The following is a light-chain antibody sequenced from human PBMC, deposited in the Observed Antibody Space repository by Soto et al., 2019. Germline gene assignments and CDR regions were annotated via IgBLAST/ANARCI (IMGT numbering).Light chain of an antibody. CDR3: QQYYSYPVT. CDR2: AAS. CDR1: QGISGY. J-gene: IGKJ1*01. Sequence: AIQMTQSPSSLSASVGDRVTITCRASQGISGYLAWYQQKPGKAPKLLIYAASTLQSGVPSRFSGSGSGTDFTLTISCLQSEDFATYYCQQYYSYPVTFGQGTKVDIK. V-gene: IGKV1-8*01.